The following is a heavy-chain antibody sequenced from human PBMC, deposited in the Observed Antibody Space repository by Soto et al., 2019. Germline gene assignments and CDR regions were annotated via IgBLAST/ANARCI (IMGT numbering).Heavy chain of an antibody. Sequence: KPSETLSLTCTVSGGSISSGDYYWSWIRQPPGKGLEWIGYIYYSGSTYYNPSLKSRVTISVDTSKNQFSLRLSSVTAAATAVYYCARVHYSHYNDYWGQGTLVTVSS. D-gene: IGHD4-4*01. CDR1: GGSISSGDYY. CDR2: IYYSGST. CDR3: ARVHYSHYNDY. V-gene: IGHV4-30-4*01. J-gene: IGHJ4*02.